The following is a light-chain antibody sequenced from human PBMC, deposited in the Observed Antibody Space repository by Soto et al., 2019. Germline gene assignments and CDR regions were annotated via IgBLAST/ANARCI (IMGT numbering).Light chain of an antibody. CDR3: QQYNNWPPIT. CDR1: QSVRNN. Sequence: EIMMTQSPATLSVSPGERATLSCRASQSVRNNLAWYQQRRGQAPRLLIYYASTRATGVPARFSGRGSGTEFTLTISSLQSEDSALYYCQQYNNWPPITFGQGTRLEIK. J-gene: IGKJ5*01. V-gene: IGKV3-15*01. CDR2: YAS.